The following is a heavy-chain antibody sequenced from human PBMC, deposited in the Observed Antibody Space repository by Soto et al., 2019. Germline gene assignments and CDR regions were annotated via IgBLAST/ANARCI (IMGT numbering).Heavy chain of an antibody. CDR1: GGSISSYY. CDR2: IYYSGST. CDR3: ARGGFRMDV. V-gene: IGHV4-59*08. J-gene: IGHJ6*04. Sequence: QVQLQESGPGLVKPSETLSLTCTVSGGSISSYYWSWIRQPPGKGLEWIGYIYYSGSTNYNPSLKSRVTISVDTSKNQFSLKLSSVTAADTAVYYCARGGFRMDVWGKGTTVTVSS. D-gene: IGHD3-16*01.